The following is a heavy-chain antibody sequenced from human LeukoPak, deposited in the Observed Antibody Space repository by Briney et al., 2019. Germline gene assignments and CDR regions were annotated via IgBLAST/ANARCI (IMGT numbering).Heavy chain of an antibody. D-gene: IGHD3-22*01. Sequence: PGGSLRLSCAASGFTFSSYWMHWVRQAPGKGLVWVSHINSDGSSTNYADSVKGRFTISRDNAKNSLYLQMNSLRAEDTAVYYCARLGFDYYDSSGYDYWGQGTLVTVSS. V-gene: IGHV3-74*01. CDR2: INSDGSST. CDR3: ARLGFDYYDSSGYDY. J-gene: IGHJ4*02. CDR1: GFTFSSYW.